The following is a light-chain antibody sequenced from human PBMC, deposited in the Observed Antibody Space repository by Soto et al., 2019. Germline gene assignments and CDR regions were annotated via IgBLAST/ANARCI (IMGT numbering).Light chain of an antibody. J-gene: IGKJ2*02. CDR3: QQYEDWPPCT. CDR2: DAS. CDR1: QSISYC. Sequence: EIVMTQSPVTLTVSPGETVTLSSQPSQSISYCLAWYQRTPGQAPRLLSDDASTRATGIPGRFSGSGSGTEFTLTSSSQQSEDFAVYYCQQYEDWPPCTFGQGTKVDIK. V-gene: IGKV3-15*01.